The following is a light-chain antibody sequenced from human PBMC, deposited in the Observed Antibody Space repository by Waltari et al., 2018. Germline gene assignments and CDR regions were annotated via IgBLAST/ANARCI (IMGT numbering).Light chain of an antibody. V-gene: IGKV1-5*03. J-gene: IGKJ2*01. CDR1: QSISSW. CDR3: QQYNSYPYT. Sequence: DIQMTQSPSTLSASVGDRVTITCRASQSISSWLAWYQQKPGKAPKLLIYKASNLDGGVPSRFSGSGSGTEFTLTISSLQPDDFATYYCQQYNSYPYTFGQGTKLEI. CDR2: KAS.